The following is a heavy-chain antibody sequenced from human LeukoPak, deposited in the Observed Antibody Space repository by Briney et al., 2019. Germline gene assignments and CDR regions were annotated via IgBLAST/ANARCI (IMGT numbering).Heavy chain of an antibody. CDR1: GSTFTSYW. J-gene: IGHJ4*02. D-gene: IGHD2-15*01. CDR3: ARDATRGGNNDY. V-gene: IGHV3-7*01. Sequence: TGGSLRLSCAVSGSTFTSYWMSWVRQAPGKGLEWVANINEDGSYKFHADSVKGRLTISRDNSKNSLYLQMSSLRADDTAVYYCARDATRGGNNDYWGQGTRVIVSS. CDR2: INEDGSYK.